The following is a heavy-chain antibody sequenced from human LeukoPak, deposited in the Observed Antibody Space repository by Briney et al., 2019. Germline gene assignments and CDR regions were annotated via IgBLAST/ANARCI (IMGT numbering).Heavy chain of an antibody. CDR3: ARGLYSIGRDTLDY. J-gene: IGHJ4*02. Sequence: SETLSLTCTVSGGSISSYYWSWIRQPPGKGLEWIGYIYYSGSTNYNPSLNSPVTMTVDTSKNQFSLNLTSVTAADTAVYYCARGLYSIGRDTLDYWGQGTLVTVSS. CDR2: IYYSGST. CDR1: GGSISSYY. D-gene: IGHD2-21*02. V-gene: IGHV4-59*12.